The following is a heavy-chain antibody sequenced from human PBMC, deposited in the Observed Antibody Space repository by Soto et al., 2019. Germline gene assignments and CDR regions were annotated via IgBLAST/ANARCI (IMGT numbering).Heavy chain of an antibody. V-gene: IGHV1-3*01. CDR1: GYTFTSYA. Sequence: ASVKVSCKASGYTFTSYAMHWVRQAPGQRLEWMGWINAGNGNTKYSQKFQGRVTITRDTSASTAYMELSGLRSEDTAVYYCARDRSYFDWLLTFDYWGQGTLVTVSS. CDR2: INAGNGNT. D-gene: IGHD3-9*01. CDR3: ARDRSYFDWLLTFDY. J-gene: IGHJ4*02.